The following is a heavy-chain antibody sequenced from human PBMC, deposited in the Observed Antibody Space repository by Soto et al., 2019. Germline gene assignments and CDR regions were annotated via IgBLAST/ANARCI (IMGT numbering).Heavy chain of an antibody. Sequence: ASVKVSCKVSGYTLTELSMHWVRQAPGKGLEWMGWINPNGGDTNYAQKFQGRVTMTRDTSISTAYMELSRLRSDDTAVYYCATTGRFLEWLPTGDYYYGMDVWGQGTTDTVSS. CDR2: INPNGGDT. CDR1: GYTLTELS. CDR3: ATTGRFLEWLPTGDYYYGMDV. J-gene: IGHJ6*02. V-gene: IGHV1-2*02. D-gene: IGHD3-3*01.